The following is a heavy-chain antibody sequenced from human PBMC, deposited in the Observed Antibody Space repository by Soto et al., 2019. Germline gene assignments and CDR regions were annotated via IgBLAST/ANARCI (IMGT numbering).Heavy chain of an antibody. CDR3: ARVNTTLVDHFDF. CDR2: MHRGGTT. CDR1: GFSVSATS. D-gene: IGHD5-18*01. Sequence: PGWSLRLSCVVSGFSVSATSIFLVRQATGKGLEWVSLMHRGGTTDNADSVKGRFTTSRDKSKNTLYLHMNGLRVEDTAVYYCARVNTTLVDHFDFWGEGTLVTVSS. J-gene: IGHJ4*02. V-gene: IGHV3-53*01.